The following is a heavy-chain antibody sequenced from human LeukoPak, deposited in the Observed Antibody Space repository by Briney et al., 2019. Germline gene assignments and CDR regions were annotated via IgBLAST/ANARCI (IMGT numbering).Heavy chain of an antibody. CDR2: IIPIFGTA. V-gene: IGHV1-69*13. D-gene: IGHD4-17*01. J-gene: IGHJ5*02. CDR1: GGTFSSYA. Sequence: SVKVSCKASGGTFSSYAISWVRQAPGQGLEWMGGIIPIFGTANYAQKFQGRVTITADESTSTAYMELSSLRSEDTALYYCAKGTIYGDYSGNWFDPWGQGTLVTVSS. CDR3: AKGTIYGDYSGNWFDP.